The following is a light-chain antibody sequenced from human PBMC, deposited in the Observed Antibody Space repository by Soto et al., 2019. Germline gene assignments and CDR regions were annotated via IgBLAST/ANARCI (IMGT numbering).Light chain of an antibody. CDR1: SSDVGGYNY. CDR3: SSYTSISTYV. Sequence: QSVLTQPASVSGSPGQWITISCTGTSSDVGGYNYVSWYQQHPGKAPKLMIYEVSNRPSGVSNRFSGSKSGNTASLTISGLQAEDEADYYCSSYTSISTYVFGTGTKLTVL. CDR2: EVS. J-gene: IGLJ1*01. V-gene: IGLV2-14*01.